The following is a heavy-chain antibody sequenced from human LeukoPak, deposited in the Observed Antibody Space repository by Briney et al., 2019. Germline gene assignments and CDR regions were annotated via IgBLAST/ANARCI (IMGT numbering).Heavy chain of an antibody. V-gene: IGHV4-34*01. CDR2: INHSGST. Sequence: SETLYLTCAVYGESSSGHYWSRIRQPPGKGLEWIGEINHSGSTNDNPSLKSRVSTSVDTSKNQFALRLSSVTAADTGMYYCARTNSVFYYFDYWGQGTLVTVSS. CDR1: GESSSGHY. CDR3: ARTNSVFYYFDY. D-gene: IGHD1/OR15-1a*01. J-gene: IGHJ4*02.